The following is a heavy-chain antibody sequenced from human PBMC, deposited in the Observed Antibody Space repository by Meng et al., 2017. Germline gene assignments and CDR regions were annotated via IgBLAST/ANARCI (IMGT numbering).Heavy chain of an antibody. CDR2: FDPEDGET. CDR1: GYTLTELS. D-gene: IGHD2/OR15-2a*01. Sequence: ASVKVSCKVSGYTLTELSMHWVRQAPGKGLEWMGGFDPEDGETIYAQKYQGRVTMTEDTSTDTAYMELSSLRSEDTAVYYCEVNLSRVGAFDIWGQGTMVTVSS. V-gene: IGHV1-24*01. J-gene: IGHJ3*02. CDR3: EVNLSRVGAFDI.